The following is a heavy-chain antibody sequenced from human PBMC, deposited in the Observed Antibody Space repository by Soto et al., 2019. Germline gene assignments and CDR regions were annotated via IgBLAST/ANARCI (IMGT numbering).Heavy chain of an antibody. CDR3: AREASVVVSLDY. D-gene: IGHD2-15*01. CDR2: INPNSGDT. Sequence: ASVKVSCKASGYIFTAYSMHWVRQAPGQGLEWLGWINPNSGDTIYAQKFQDRVTMTCDTSVSTAYLELSSLSSDDAALYYCAREASVVVSLDYWGQGTLVTVS. J-gene: IGHJ4*02. V-gene: IGHV1-2*02. CDR1: GYIFTAYS.